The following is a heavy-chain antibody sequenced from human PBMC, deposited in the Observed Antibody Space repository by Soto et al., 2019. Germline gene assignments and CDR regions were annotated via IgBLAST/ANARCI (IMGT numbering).Heavy chain of an antibody. V-gene: IGHV3-74*01. D-gene: IGHD5-12*01. CDR3: AREMATISLGAFDI. CDR1: GFGFSSYW. Sequence: GGSLRLSCAASGFGFSSYWMHWVRQAPGKGLVWVSRTNNDGSATTYADSVRGRFTSFRDNAKNTLFLQMTSLGVEDTAVYYCAREMATISLGAFDIWGQGTMVTVSS. J-gene: IGHJ3*02. CDR2: TNNDGSAT.